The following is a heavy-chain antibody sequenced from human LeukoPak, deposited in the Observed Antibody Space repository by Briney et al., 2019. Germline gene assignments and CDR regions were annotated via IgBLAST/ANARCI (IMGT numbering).Heavy chain of an antibody. CDR1: GFTFGNAW. V-gene: IGHV3-15*01. D-gene: IGHD1-26*01. J-gene: IGHJ3*02. CDR2: IKSKTDGGTT. CDR3: TRDSGSYYGAFDI. Sequence: PGGSLRLSCAASGFTFGNAWMSWVRQAPGKGLEWVGRIKSKTDGGTTDYAAPVKGRFTISRDDSKNTLYLQMNSLKTEDTAVYYCTRDSGSYYGAFDIWGQGTMVTVSS.